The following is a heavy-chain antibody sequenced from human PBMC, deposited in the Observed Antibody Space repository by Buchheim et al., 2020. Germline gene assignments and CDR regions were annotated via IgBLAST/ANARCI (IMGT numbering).Heavy chain of an antibody. CDR1: GFTFSSYA. J-gene: IGHJ6*02. V-gene: IGHV3-30-3*01. CDR3: ARDFHRVYRMDTAMVYYYGMDV. Sequence: QVQLVESGGGVVQPGRSLRLSCAASGFTFSSYAMHWVRQAPGKGLEWVAVISYDGSNKYYADSVKGRFTISRDNSKNTLYLQMNSLRAEDTAVYYCARDFHRVYRMDTAMVYYYGMDVWGQGTT. D-gene: IGHD5-18*01. CDR2: ISYDGSNK.